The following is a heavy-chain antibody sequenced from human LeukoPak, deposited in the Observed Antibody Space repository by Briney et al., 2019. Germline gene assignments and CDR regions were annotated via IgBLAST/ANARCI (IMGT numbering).Heavy chain of an antibody. CDR1: GGTFSSYA. CDR2: IIPILGIA. J-gene: IGHJ6*02. D-gene: IGHD5-18*01. Sequence: SVKVSCKASGGTFSSYAISWVRQAPGQGLEWMGRIIPILGIANYAQKFQGRVTITAGKSTSTAYMELSSLRSEDTAVYYCARAGRYSYGYPRYYYYGMDVWGQGTTVTVSS. CDR3: ARAGRYSYGYPRYYYYGMDV. V-gene: IGHV1-69*04.